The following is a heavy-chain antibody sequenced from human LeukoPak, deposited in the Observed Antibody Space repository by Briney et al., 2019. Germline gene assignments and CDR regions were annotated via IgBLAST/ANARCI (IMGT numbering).Heavy chain of an antibody. J-gene: IGHJ4*02. CDR2: IYHSGST. CDR1: GGSISSGGYS. D-gene: IGHD2-15*01. Sequence: PSQTLSLTCAVSGGSISSGGYSWSWIRQPPGKGLEWIGYIYHSGSTYYNPSLKSRVTISVDRSKNQFSLKLSSVTAADTAVYYCARQVVAATRFDYWGQGTLVTVSS. CDR3: ARQVVAATRFDY. V-gene: IGHV4-30-2*01.